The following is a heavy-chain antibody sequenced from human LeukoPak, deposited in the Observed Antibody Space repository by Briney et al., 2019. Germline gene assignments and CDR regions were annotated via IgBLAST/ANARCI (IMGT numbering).Heavy chain of an antibody. CDR2: NHYSGSI. CDR1: GGSISSGGYY. D-gene: IGHD2-2*02. CDR3: AGGNCGSTSCYTAFWFDP. J-gene: IGHJ5*02. Sequence: SQTLSLTCTVSGGSISSGGYYWSWIRQHPGKGLEWIGYNHYSGSIYYNSSLKSRVTISVDTSKNQFSLKLTSVTAADTAVYYCAGGNCGSTSCYTAFWFDPWGQGTLVTVSS. V-gene: IGHV4-31*03.